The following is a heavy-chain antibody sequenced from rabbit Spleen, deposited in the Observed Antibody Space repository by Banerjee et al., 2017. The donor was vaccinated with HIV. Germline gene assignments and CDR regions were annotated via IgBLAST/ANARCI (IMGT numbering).Heavy chain of an antibody. D-gene: IGHD8-1*01. J-gene: IGHJ6*01. Sequence: QSLEESGGDLVKPGASLTLTCTASGFSFSSSDYMCWVRQAPGKGLEWIACIDAGSSDFTYFASWAKGRFTISKTSSTTVTLQMTSLTAADTATYFCARDTGSSFSSYGMDLWGQGTLVTVS. CDR1: GFSFSSSDY. V-gene: IGHV1S40*01. CDR2: IDAGSSDFT. CDR3: ARDTGSSFSSYGMDL.